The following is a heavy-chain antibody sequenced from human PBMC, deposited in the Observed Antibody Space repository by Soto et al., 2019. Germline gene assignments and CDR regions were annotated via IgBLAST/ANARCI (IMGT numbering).Heavy chain of an antibody. J-gene: IGHJ4*02. CDR3: ATQPAVAGTGDYFDY. CDR2: IIPIFGTA. Sequence: GASVKVSCKASGGTFSSYAISWVRQAPGQGLEWMGGIIPIFGTANYAQKFQGRVTITADESTSTAYMELSSLRSEDTAVYYCATQPAVAGTGDYFDYWGQGTLVTVSS. CDR1: GGTFSSYA. D-gene: IGHD6-19*01. V-gene: IGHV1-69*13.